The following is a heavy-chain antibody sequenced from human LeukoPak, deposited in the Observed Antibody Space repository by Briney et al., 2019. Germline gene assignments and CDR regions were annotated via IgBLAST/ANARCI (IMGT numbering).Heavy chain of an antibody. CDR2: IYYTGST. D-gene: IGHD1-26*01. CDR3: ARVRSGSYSATDY. V-gene: IGHV4-38-2*02. J-gene: IGHJ4*02. Sequence: PSETLSLTCTVSGYSVSSGYYWGWIRQPPGKGLEWIGSIYYTGSTYYTPPLKSRVTISVDTSKNQFSLNLNSVTAADTAVYYCARVRSGSYSATDYWGQGTLVTVSS. CDR1: GYSVSSGYY.